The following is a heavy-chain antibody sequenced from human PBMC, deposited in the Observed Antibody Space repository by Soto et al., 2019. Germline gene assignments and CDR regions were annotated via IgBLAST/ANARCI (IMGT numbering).Heavy chain of an antibody. Sequence: QVQVVQSGDEVKETGASVRVSCKTSGYSFTAYGISWVRQAPGQGLEWMGWISCYNGKTKYAQKVQGRVTMTTDTSKSTAYMEVRRLRYEYTAMYYCARDAPPPELRFLEWHNYDYNGMDVWGQGTTVTVSS. CDR2: ISCYNGKT. CDR1: GYSFTAYG. V-gene: IGHV1-18*01. CDR3: ARDAPPPELRFLEWHNYDYNGMDV. J-gene: IGHJ6*02. D-gene: IGHD3-3*01.